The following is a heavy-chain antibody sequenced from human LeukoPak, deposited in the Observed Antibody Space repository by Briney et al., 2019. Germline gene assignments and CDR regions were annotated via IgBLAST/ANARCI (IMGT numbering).Heavy chain of an antibody. V-gene: IGHV3-33*06. CDR1: GFTFSSYG. CDR3: AKEWDY. Sequence: GGSLRLSCAASGFTFSSYGMHWVRQAPGKGLEWVAVIWYDGSNKYYADSVKGRFTISRDNSKNTLFVEMNSLRAEDTAVYYCAKEWDYWGQGTLVTVSS. J-gene: IGHJ4*02. CDR2: IWYDGSNK.